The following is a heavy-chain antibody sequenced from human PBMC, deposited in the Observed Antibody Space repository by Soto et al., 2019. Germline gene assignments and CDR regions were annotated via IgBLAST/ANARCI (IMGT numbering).Heavy chain of an antibody. CDR2: ISSTSGHT. D-gene: IGHD3-22*01. CDR1: KFTFNTYT. V-gene: IGHV3-21*01. J-gene: IGHJ4*02. Sequence: GGSLRLSCAASKFTFNTYTMNWVRQAPGKGLEWVSSISSTSGHTYYADSVRGRFTISRDNAVNSLYLQMDNLRAEDTALYFCGREEVDYNEMRAYFDYWGQGALVTVSS. CDR3: GREEVDYNEMRAYFDY.